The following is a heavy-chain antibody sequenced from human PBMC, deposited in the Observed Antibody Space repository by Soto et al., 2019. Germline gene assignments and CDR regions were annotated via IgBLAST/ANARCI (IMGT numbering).Heavy chain of an antibody. V-gene: IGHV1-69*13. Sequence: SVKVSCKASGGTLDNYAVSWVRQAPGQGLEWMGGIIPMFETVNYAQRFQGRLTIAADESTSTAYMELTSLTSADTAIYFCARGLRTGNYGMDVWGKGTRVTFSS. CDR2: IIPMFETV. CDR3: ARGLRTGNYGMDV. J-gene: IGHJ6*04. CDR1: GGTLDNYA.